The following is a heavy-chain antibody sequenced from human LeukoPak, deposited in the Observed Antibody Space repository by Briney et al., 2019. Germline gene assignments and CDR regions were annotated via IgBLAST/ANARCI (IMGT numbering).Heavy chain of an antibody. CDR3: AKSHIYDSSGYYHY. V-gene: IGHV3-23*01. J-gene: IGHJ4*02. CDR2: ISGSGGST. CDR1: GFTFSSYA. D-gene: IGHD3-22*01. Sequence: GGSLRLSCAASGFTFSSYAMSWVRQAPGKGLEWVSAISGSGGSTYYADSVKGRFTISRDNSKNTLYLQMNSLRAEDTAVYYCAKSHIYDSSGYYHYWGQGTLVTVSS.